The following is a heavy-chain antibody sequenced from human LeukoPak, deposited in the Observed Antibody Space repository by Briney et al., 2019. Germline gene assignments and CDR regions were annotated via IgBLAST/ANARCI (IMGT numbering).Heavy chain of an antibody. J-gene: IGHJ6*03. V-gene: IGHV1-2*02. CDR3: ARECTIFGVVINYYYYYMDV. Sequence: ASVKVSCKASGYTFTGYYMHWVRQAPGQGLEWMGWINPNSGGTNYAQKFQGRVTMTRDTSISTAYMELSRLRFDDTAVYYCARECTIFGVVINYYYYYMDVWGKGTTVTVSS. CDR2: INPNSGGT. D-gene: IGHD3-3*01. CDR1: GYTFTGYY.